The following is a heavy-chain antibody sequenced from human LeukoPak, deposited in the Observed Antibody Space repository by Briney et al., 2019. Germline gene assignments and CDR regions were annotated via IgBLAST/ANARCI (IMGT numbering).Heavy chain of an antibody. CDR1: GYTFTSYG. V-gene: IGHV1-18*01. D-gene: IGHD2-2*01. CDR3: AREYGGFGGYCSSTSCYEGIQLPDY. CDR2: ISAYNGNA. Sequence: ASVKLSCTASGYTFTSYGISWVRQAPGQGLEWMGWISAYNGNANYAQTLQGRVTMTTDTSTSTAYMELRSLRSDDTAVYYCAREYGGFGGYCSSTSCYEGIQLPDYWGQGTLVTVSS. J-gene: IGHJ4*02.